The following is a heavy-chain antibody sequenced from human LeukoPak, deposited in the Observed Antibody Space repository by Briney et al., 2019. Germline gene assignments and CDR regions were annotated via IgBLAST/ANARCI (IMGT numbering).Heavy chain of an antibody. CDR2: ISYDGSNK. Sequence: GGSLRLSCAASGFTFSSYGMHWVRQAPGKGLEWVAVISYDGSNKYYADSVKGRFTISRDNSKNTLYLQMNSLRAEDTALYYCARGYCSGGSCPFGYWGQGTLVTVPS. CDR3: ARGYCSGGSCPFGY. CDR1: GFTFSSYG. D-gene: IGHD2-15*01. J-gene: IGHJ4*02. V-gene: IGHV3-30*03.